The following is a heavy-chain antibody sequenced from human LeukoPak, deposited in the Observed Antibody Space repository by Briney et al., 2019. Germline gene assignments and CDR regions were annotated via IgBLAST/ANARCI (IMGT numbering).Heavy chain of an antibody. CDR2: ISAYNGNT. CDR3: ARDSPRGGSSWSGYWYFDL. CDR1: GYTFTSYG. D-gene: IGHD6-13*01. Sequence: GASVKVSCKASGYTFTSYGISWVRQAPGQGLEWMGWISAYNGNTNYAQKLQGRVTMTTDTSTSTAYMELRSLRSDDTAVYYCARDSPRGGSSWSGYWYFDLWGRGTLVTVSS. J-gene: IGHJ2*01. V-gene: IGHV1-18*01.